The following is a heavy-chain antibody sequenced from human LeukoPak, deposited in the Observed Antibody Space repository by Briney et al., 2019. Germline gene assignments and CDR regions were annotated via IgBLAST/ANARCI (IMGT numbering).Heavy chain of an antibody. Sequence: SETLSLTCTVSGASMSSYYWTWIRQPPGKGLEWIGYIYSSGSTNSNPFLKSRVTISVDTSKNQFSLNLSSVTAADTAVYYCARGGEAGLADWGQGTLVTVSS. CDR1: GASMSSYY. J-gene: IGHJ4*02. V-gene: IGHV4-59*01. CDR2: IYSSGST. CDR3: ARGGEAGLAD. D-gene: IGHD4-17*01.